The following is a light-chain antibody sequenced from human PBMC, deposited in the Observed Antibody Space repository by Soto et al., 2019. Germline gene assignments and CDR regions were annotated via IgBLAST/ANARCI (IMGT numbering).Light chain of an antibody. V-gene: IGLV2-23*01. J-gene: IGLJ2*01. CDR3: CSYVCGTSAL. CDR1: SSDVGSYNL. CDR2: EGS. Sequence: QSVLTQPASVSGSPGQSITISCTGTSSDVGSYNLVSWYQQHPGKAPKVMIYEGSKRPSGVSNRFSGSKSGNTASLTISRLQAEDEADYYTCSYVCGTSALFGGWT.